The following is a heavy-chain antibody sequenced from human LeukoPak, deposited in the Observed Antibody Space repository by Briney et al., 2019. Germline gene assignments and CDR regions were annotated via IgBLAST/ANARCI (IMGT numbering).Heavy chain of an antibody. CDR1: GYSFISYW. CDR3: ARSAATFFHDSSGYFWAFDI. Sequence: GESLKISCKGSGYSFISYWIGWVRQMPGKGLEWMGIIRPGDSDTRYSPSFQGQVTMSVDKSSRTAYLQWRSLKASDTAMYYCARSAATFFHDSSGYFWAFDIWGQGTTLTVSS. CDR2: IRPGDSDT. J-gene: IGHJ3*02. D-gene: IGHD3-22*01. V-gene: IGHV5-51*01.